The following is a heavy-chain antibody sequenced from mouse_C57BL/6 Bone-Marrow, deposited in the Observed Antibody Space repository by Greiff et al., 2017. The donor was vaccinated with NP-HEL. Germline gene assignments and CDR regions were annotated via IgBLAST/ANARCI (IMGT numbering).Heavy chain of an antibody. Sequence: EVKLMESGGGLVQPGGSLILSCAASGFTFSDYGMAWVRQAPSKGPECVAFISNLSYSIYYADTVTGRFTISRANAQIPLYLEINSLRSEDTAMYYCARRYDGFYWYFDVWGTGTTVTVSS. CDR1: GFTFSDYG. D-gene: IGHD2-3*01. CDR2: ISNLSYSI. CDR3: ARRYDGFYWYFDV. J-gene: IGHJ1*03. V-gene: IGHV5-15*01.